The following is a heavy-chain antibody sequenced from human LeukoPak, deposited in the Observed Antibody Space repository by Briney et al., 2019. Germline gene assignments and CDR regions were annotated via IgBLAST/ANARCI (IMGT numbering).Heavy chain of an antibody. CDR2: INPNSGGT. CDR3: ARDIDPITIFGVVLHPLPYYYGMDV. CDR1: GYTFTGYY. V-gene: IGHV1-2*02. D-gene: IGHD3-3*01. Sequence: ASVKVSCKASGYTFTGYYMHWVGQAPGQGLEWMGWINPNSGGTNYAQKFQGRVTMTRDTSISTAYMELSRLRSDDTAVYYCARDIDPITIFGVVLHPLPYYYGMDVWGQGTTVTVSS. J-gene: IGHJ6*02.